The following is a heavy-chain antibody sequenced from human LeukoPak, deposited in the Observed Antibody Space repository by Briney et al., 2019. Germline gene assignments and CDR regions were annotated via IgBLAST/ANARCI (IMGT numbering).Heavy chain of an antibody. CDR2: MNPNSGNT. CDR3: ARGGYYYGSGSYSTPFDY. Sequence: ASVKVSCKASGYSFTSYDMNWVRQATGQGLEWMGWMNPNSGNTGYAQKFQGRVTMTRNTSISTAYMELSSLRSEDTAVYYCARGGYYYGSGSYSTPFDYWGQGTRVTVSS. V-gene: IGHV1-8*01. J-gene: IGHJ4*02. CDR1: GYSFTSYD. D-gene: IGHD3-10*01.